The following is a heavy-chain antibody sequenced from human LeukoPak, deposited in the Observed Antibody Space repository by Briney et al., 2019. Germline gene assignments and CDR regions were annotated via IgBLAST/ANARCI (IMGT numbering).Heavy chain of an antibody. CDR3: AGYFGYSSGWCTPTYFDY. CDR1: GGTFSSYA. Sequence: GASVKVSCKASGGTFSSYAISWVRQAPGQGLEWMGRIIPILGIANYAQKFQGRVTITADKSTSTAYMELSSLRSEDTAVYYCAGYFGYSSGWCTPTYFDYWGQGTLVTVSS. D-gene: IGHD6-19*01. CDR2: IIPILGIA. V-gene: IGHV1-69*04. J-gene: IGHJ4*02.